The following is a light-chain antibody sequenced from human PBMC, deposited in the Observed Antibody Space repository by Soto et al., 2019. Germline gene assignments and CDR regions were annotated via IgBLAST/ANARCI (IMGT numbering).Light chain of an antibody. CDR1: SSDVGGYNF. V-gene: IGLV2-14*01. CDR3: ISYTSSSTRV. Sequence: QAVVTQPASVSGSPGQSITISCTGTSSDVGGYNFVSWYQQHPGKAPKLMIYDVSNRPSGVSNRFSGSKSGNTASLTISGLQAEDEADYYCISYTSSSTRVFGTGTKLTVL. CDR2: DVS. J-gene: IGLJ1*01.